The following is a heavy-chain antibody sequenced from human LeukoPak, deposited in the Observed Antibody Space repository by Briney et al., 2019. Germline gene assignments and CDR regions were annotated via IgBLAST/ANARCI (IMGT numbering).Heavy chain of an antibody. CDR2: IYHSGST. CDR3: ARDVDCGGDCYSEY. Sequence: SETLSLTCTVSGYSISSGYYWGWIRQPPGKGLEWIGSIYHSGSTYYNPSLKSRVTISVDTSKNQFSLKLNSVTAADTAVYYCARDVDCGGDCYSEYWGQGTLVTVSS. V-gene: IGHV4-38-2*02. D-gene: IGHD2-21*02. CDR1: GYSISSGYY. J-gene: IGHJ4*02.